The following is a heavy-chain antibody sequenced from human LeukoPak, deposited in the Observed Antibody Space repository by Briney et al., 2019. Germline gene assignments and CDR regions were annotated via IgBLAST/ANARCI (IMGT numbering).Heavy chain of an antibody. V-gene: IGHV3-30*04. J-gene: IGHJ6*02. CDR1: GFTFSSYA. D-gene: IGHD2-2*01. CDR2: ISYDGSNK. Sequence: PGGSLRLSCAASGFTFSSYAMHRVRQAPGKGLEWVAVISYDGSNKYYADSVKGRFTISRDNSKNTLYLQMNSLRAEDTAVYYCARVRVSIVVVPAAIDYYGMDVWGQGTLVTVSS. CDR3: ARVRVSIVVVPAAIDYYGMDV.